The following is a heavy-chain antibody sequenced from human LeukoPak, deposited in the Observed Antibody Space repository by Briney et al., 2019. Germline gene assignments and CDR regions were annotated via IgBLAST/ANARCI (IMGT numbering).Heavy chain of an antibody. CDR2: IYYGGST. J-gene: IGHJ4*02. V-gene: IGHV4-59*01. CDR1: GGSISSYY. Sequence: SETLSLTCTVSGGSISSYYWSWIRQPPGKGLEWIGYIYYGGSTNYNPSLKSRVTISVDTSKNQFSLKLSSVTAADTAVYYCARGPIAARPFDYWGQGTLVTVSS. CDR3: ARGPIAARPFDY. D-gene: IGHD6-6*01.